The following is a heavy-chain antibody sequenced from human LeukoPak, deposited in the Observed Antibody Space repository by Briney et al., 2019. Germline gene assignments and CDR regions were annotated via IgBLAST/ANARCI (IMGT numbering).Heavy chain of an antibody. CDR3: ARSPIMVYANVFDY. Sequence: ASVKVSSTSSGYTFTGYYMHWVRQAPGQGLEWMGWINPNSGGTNYAQKFQGRVTMTRDTSISTAYMELSRLRSDDTAVYYCARSPIMVYANVFDYWGQGTLVTVSS. D-gene: IGHD2-8*01. CDR1: GYTFTGYY. CDR2: INPNSGGT. V-gene: IGHV1-2*02. J-gene: IGHJ4*02.